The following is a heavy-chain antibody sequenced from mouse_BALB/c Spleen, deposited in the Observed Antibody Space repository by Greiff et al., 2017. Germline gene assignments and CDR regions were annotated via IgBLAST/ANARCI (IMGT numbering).Heavy chain of an antibody. CDR1: GFNIKDTY. D-gene: IGHD2-4*01. J-gene: IGHJ3*01. Sequence: VQLQQSGAELVKPGASVKLSCTASGFNIKDTYMHWVKQRPEQGLEWIGRIDPANGNTKYDPKFQGKATITADTSSNTAYLQLSSLTSEDTAVYYCARGEHYDSFAYWGQGTLVTVSA. V-gene: IGHV14-3*02. CDR3: ARGEHYDSFAY. CDR2: IDPANGNT.